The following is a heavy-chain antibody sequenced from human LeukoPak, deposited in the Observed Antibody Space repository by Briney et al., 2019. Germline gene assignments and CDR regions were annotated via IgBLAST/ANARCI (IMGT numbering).Heavy chain of an antibody. V-gene: IGHV4-59*01. CDR3: ARDLVVVPAAPQAFDI. J-gene: IGHJ3*02. Sequence: SETLSLTRTVSGGSISSYYWSWIRQPPGKGLEWIGYIYYSGSTNYNPSLKSRVTISVDTSKNQFSLKLSSVTAADTAVYCCARDLVVVPAAPQAFDIWGQGTMVTVSS. CDR1: GGSISSYY. D-gene: IGHD2-2*01. CDR2: IYYSGST.